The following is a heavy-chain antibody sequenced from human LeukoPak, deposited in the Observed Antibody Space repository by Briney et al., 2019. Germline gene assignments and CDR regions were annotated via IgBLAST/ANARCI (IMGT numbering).Heavy chain of an antibody. Sequence: HGESLKISCKGSGYTFTSSWIGWVRQMPGKGLEWMGIIDPGDSDTRYSPSFQGQVTISADKSISTAYLQWSSLKASDTAIYYCARPRDNRYFDWLSFDYWGQGTLVTVSP. D-gene: IGHD3-9*01. CDR2: IDPGDSDT. CDR1: GYTFTSSW. CDR3: ARPRDNRYFDWLSFDY. J-gene: IGHJ4*02. V-gene: IGHV5-51*01.